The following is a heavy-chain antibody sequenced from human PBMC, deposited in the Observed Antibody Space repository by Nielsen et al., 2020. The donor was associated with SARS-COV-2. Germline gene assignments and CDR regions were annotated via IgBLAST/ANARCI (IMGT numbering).Heavy chain of an antibody. CDR2: ISYDGSNK. V-gene: IGHV3-30-3*01. CDR3: ARSLTLIGGYYGMDV. J-gene: IGHJ6*02. D-gene: IGHD7-27*01. CDR1: GFTFSSYA. Sequence: GESLKISCAASGFTFSSYAMHWVCQAPGKGLEWVAVISYDGSNKYYADSVKGRFTISRDNSKNTLYLQMNSLRAEDTAVYYCARSLTLIGGYYGMDVWGQGTTVTVSS.